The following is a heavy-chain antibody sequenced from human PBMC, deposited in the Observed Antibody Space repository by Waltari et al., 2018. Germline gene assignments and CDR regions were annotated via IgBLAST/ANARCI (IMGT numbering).Heavy chain of an antibody. CDR3: VRGYGGDVY. CDR2: LNYDGSST. D-gene: IGHD2-21*02. CDR1: GFTFTSHW. V-gene: IGHV3-74*01. J-gene: IGHJ4*02. Sequence: EVQLVESGGGLVQPWGSLRLSCAASGFTFTSHWMHWVRQGPGKGLEWVSRLNYDGSSTYYADFVKGRFTISRDNAKNTLYLQMNSLRAEDTCVYYCVRGYGGDVYWGQGTLVTVSS.